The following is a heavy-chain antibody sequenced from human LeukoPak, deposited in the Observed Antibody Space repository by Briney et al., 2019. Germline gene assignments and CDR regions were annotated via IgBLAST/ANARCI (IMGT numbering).Heavy chain of an antibody. CDR2: IYTSGST. J-gene: IGHJ4*02. Sequence: PSETLSLTCTVSGGSISSYYWSWIRQPAGKGLEWIGRIYTSGSTNYNPSLKSRVTMSVDTSKNQFSLKLSSVTAADTAVNYCARDYGDYPRDYFDYWGQGTLVTVSS. D-gene: IGHD4-17*01. CDR3: ARDYGDYPRDYFDY. CDR1: GGSISSYY. V-gene: IGHV4-4*07.